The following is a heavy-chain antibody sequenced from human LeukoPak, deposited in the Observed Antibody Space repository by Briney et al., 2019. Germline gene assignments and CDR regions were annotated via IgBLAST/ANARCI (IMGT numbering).Heavy chain of an antibody. CDR1: GFTFNNYG. V-gene: IGHV3-30*18. CDR2: ISYDGRDK. J-gene: IGHJ4*02. Sequence: GGSLRLSCAASGFTFNNYGMHWVRQTPGKGLEWVAVISYDGRDKHYPDSVKGRFTISRDISTDTLWLQMDSLRSEDTAVYYCAKGPLRGTAAAIDYWGQGTLVTVSS. D-gene: IGHD2-2*01. CDR3: AKGPLRGTAAAIDY.